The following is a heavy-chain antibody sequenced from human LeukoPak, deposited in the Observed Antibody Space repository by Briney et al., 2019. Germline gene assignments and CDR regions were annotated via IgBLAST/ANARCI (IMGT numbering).Heavy chain of an antibody. CDR1: GYSISSGYY. J-gene: IGHJ2*01. CDR2: IYHSGST. V-gene: IGHV4-38-2*02. Sequence: PSETLSLTCTVSGYSISSGYYWGWIRQPPGKGLEWIGSIYHSGSTYYNPSLKSRVTISVDTFKNQFSLKLSSVTAADTAVYYCAWGATVSYWYFDLWGRGTLVTVSS. CDR3: AWGATVSYWYFDL. D-gene: IGHD4-17*01.